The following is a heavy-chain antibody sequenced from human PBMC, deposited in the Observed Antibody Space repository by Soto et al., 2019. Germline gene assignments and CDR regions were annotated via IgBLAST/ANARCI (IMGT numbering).Heavy chain of an antibody. CDR3: TCHPPRGDYNKYARNY. CDR2: IYTSGST. V-gene: IGHV4-4*07. Sequence: SETLSLTCTVSGDSISSYYWTWIRQPAGKGLEWIGRIYTSGSTHYNPSLWSRVTMSVDTSKNQLSLKLRSVTAADTAVYFCTCHPPRGDYNKYARNYWGQGTQVTVSS. J-gene: IGHJ4*02. D-gene: IGHD4-4*01. CDR1: GDSISSYY.